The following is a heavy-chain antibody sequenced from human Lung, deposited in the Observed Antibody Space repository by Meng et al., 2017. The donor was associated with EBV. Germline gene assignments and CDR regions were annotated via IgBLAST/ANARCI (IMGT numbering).Heavy chain of an antibody. D-gene: IGHD3-10*01. CDR2: IYHSGST. CDR3: ARKAVLLWFGDTGGYFDY. V-gene: IGHV4-4*02. CDR1: GGSISSSNW. J-gene: IGHJ4*02. Sequence: QGELQESGPGLGEPSGTLSLTCAVSGGSISSSNWCSWVRQPPGKGLEWIGEIYHSGSTNYNPSLKSRVTISVDKSKNQFSLKLSSVTAADTAVYYCARKAVLLWFGDTGGYFDYWGQGTLVTVSS.